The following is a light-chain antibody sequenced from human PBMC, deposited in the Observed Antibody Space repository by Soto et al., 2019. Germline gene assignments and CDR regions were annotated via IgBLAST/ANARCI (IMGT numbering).Light chain of an antibody. CDR1: SSDVGGYNY. CDR2: EVS. V-gene: IGLV2-14*01. CDR3: SSYTTSSTLVV. Sequence: QSALTQPASVSGSPGQSITISCTGTSSDVGGYNYVSWYQQHPGKAPKLMIYEVSNRPSGVSNRFSGSKSGNTASLTISGLQDEDEDDYYYSSYTTSSTLVVFGGGTKLTVL. J-gene: IGLJ2*01.